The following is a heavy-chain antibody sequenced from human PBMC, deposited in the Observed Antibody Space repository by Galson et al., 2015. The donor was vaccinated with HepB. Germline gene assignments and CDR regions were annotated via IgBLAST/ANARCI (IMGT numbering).Heavy chain of an antibody. CDR1: GFTFSSYA. J-gene: IGHJ6*02. CDR2: ISYDGSNK. Sequence: SLRLSCAASGFTFSSYAMHWVRQAPGKGLEWVAAISYDGSNKYYADSVKGRLTISRDDSKNTLYLQMNSLRAEDTAVYYCARDYASSWYFNHYYGMDVWGQGTTVTVSS. CDR3: ARDYASSWYFNHYYGMDV. V-gene: IGHV3-30*04. D-gene: IGHD6-13*01.